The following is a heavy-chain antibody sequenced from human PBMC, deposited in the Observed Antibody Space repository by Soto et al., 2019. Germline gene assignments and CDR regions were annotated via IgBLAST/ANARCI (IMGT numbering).Heavy chain of an antibody. CDR2: ISSNGGST. V-gene: IGHV3-64*01. CDR1: GFTFSSYA. Sequence: PGGSLRLSCAASGFTFSSYAMHCVRQAPGKGLEYVSAISSNGGSTYYANSVKGRFTISRDNSKNTLYLQMGSLRAEDMAVYYCARVGSGYVIDYWGQGTLVTVSS. CDR3: ARVGSGYVIDY. D-gene: IGHD5-12*01. J-gene: IGHJ4*02.